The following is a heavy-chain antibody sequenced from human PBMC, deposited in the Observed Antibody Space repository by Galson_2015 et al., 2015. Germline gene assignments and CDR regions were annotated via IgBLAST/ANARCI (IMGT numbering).Heavy chain of an antibody. V-gene: IGHV1-58*01. Sequence: SAKVSCKASGFTFTSSAVQWVRQARGQRLEWIGWIVVGSGNTNYAQKFQERVTITRDMSTSTAYMELSSLRSEDTAVYYCAADHYGDPNYYYYYGMDVWGQGTTVTVSS. J-gene: IGHJ6*02. CDR1: GFTFTSSA. D-gene: IGHD4-17*01. CDR2: IVVGSGNT. CDR3: AADHYGDPNYYYYYGMDV.